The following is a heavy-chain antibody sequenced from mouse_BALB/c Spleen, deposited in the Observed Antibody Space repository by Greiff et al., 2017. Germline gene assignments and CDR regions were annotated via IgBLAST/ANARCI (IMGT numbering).Heavy chain of an antibody. V-gene: IGHV1S137*01. D-gene: IGHD3-3*01. Sequence: VQLQQSGAELVRPGVSVKISCKGSGYTFTDYAMHWVKQSHAKSLEWIGVISTYYGDASYNQKFKGKATMTVDKSSSTAYMELARLTSEDSAIYYCARLVGYAMDYWGQGTSVTVSS. CDR3: ARLVGYAMDY. CDR1: GYTFTDYA. J-gene: IGHJ4*01. CDR2: ISTYYGDA.